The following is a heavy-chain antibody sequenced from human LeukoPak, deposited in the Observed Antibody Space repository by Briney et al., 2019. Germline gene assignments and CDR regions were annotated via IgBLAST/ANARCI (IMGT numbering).Heavy chain of an antibody. CDR2: INHSGST. CDR3: ASASSALFLGY. CDR1: GGSFSGYY. Sequence: SETLSLTCAVYGGSFSGYYWSWIRQPPGKGLEWIGKINHSGSTNYNPSLKSRVTISVDTSKNQFSLKLSSVTAADTAVYYCASASSALFLGYWGQGTLVTVSS. V-gene: IGHV4-34*01. D-gene: IGHD2-21*01. J-gene: IGHJ4*02.